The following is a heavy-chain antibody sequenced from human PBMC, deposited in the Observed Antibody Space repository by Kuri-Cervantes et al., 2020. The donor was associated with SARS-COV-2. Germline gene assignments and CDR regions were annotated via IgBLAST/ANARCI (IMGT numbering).Heavy chain of an antibody. J-gene: IGHJ4*02. CDR2: IWYDGSNK. CDR1: GFTFSSYG. Sequence: GGSLRLSCAASGFTFSSYGMHWVRQAPGKGLEWVAVIWYDGSNKYYADSVKGRFTISRDNSKNTLYLQMNSLGDEAAAVYYCALRGGYSYGYYFDYWGQGTLVTVSS. D-gene: IGHD5-18*01. CDR3: ALRGGYSYGYYFDY. V-gene: IGHV3-30*02.